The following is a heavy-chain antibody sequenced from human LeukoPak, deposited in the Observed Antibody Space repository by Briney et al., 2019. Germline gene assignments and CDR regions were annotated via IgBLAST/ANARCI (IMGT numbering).Heavy chain of an antibody. D-gene: IGHD3-3*01. CDR1: GFTFSSYG. J-gene: IGHJ4*02. Sequence: GGSLRLSCAASGFTFSSYGMHWVRQAPGKGLEWVAFIRYDGSNKYYADSVKGRFTISRDNSKNTLYLQMNRLRAEDTAVYYCAKEIYDFWSGYYHNYFDSWGXGTLVTVSS. CDR3: AKEIYDFWSGYYHNYFDS. V-gene: IGHV3-30*02. CDR2: IRYDGSNK.